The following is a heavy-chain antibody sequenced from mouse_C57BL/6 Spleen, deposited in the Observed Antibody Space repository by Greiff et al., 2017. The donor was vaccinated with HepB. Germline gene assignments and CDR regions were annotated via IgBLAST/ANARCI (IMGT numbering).Heavy chain of an antibody. J-gene: IGHJ1*03. CDR1: GFTFSDAR. Sequence: EVMLVESGGGLVQPGGSMKLSCAASGFTFSDARMDWVRQSPEKGLEWVAEIRNKANNHATYYAESVKGRFTISRDDSKSSVYLQMNSLRAEDTGIYYCTRLLYWDWYFDVWGTGTTVTVSS. CDR2: IRNKANNHAT. D-gene: IGHD4-1*01. CDR3: TRLLYWDWYFDV. V-gene: IGHV6-6*01.